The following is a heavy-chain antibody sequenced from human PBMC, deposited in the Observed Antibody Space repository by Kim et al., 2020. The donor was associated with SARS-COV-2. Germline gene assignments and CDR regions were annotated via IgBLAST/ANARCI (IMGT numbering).Heavy chain of an antibody. CDR2: IYYSGST. CDR1: GGSISSGGYY. Sequence: SETLSLTCTVSGGSISSGGYYWSWIRQHPGKGLEWIGYIYYSGSTYYNPSLKSRVTISVDTSKNQFSLKLSSVTAADTAVYYCARGVGYRDDYGDLLYSSVGAFDIWGQGTMVTVSS. V-gene: IGHV4-31*03. J-gene: IGHJ3*02. D-gene: IGHD4-17*01. CDR3: ARGVGYRDDYGDLLYSSVGAFDI.